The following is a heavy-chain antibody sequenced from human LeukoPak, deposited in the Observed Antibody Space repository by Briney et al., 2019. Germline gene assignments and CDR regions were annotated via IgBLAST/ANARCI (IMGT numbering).Heavy chain of an antibody. CDR1: GYTFTSYD. CDR2: MNPNSGNT. Sequence: ASVKVSCKASGYTFTSYDINWVRQATGQGLEWMGWMNPNSGNTGYAQKFQGRVTMTRNTSISTAYMELSSLRSEDTAVYYCARGGIVVVPAAMPGFYYYYYMDVWGKGTTVTVSS. V-gene: IGHV1-8*01. D-gene: IGHD2-2*01. J-gene: IGHJ6*03. CDR3: ARGGIVVVPAAMPGFYYYYYMDV.